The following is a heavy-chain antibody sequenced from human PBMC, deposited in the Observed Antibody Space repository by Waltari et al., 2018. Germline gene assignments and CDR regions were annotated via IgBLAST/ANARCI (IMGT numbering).Heavy chain of an antibody. CDR1: GVSITTTRHY. Sequence: QLQLQESGPGLVQPSENLSLTCSASGVSITTTRHYWGWIRQPPGQGLEWIGTMSYSGATYSSPSLKSRVTISRDTSKNQLSLRLGSVTAADTAVYYCATYIGASVGTAAYDVWGQGTMVTVSA. J-gene: IGHJ3*01. D-gene: IGHD5-12*01. V-gene: IGHV4-39*01. CDR3: ATYIGASVGTAAYDV. CDR2: MSYSGAT.